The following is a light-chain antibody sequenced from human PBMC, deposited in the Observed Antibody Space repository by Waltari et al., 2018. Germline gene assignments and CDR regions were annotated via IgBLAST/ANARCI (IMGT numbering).Light chain of an antibody. CDR2: AAS. V-gene: IGKV1-39*01. J-gene: IGKJ1*01. CDR3: QQSFISPWT. CDR1: QSIATY. Sequence: DIQLTQSPSSLSASVGDRVTITCRASQSIATYLNWYQEKPGKAPKLLIFAASSLQSGVSSRFSGSGSGTGFTLSISSLQPEDFATYYCQQSFISPWTFGQGTKVEIK.